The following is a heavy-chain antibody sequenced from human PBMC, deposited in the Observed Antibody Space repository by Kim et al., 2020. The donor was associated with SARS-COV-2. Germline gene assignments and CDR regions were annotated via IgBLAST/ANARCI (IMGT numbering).Heavy chain of an antibody. CDR3: ARLVQVYSDGANFDF. CDR1: GGSISSSSYY. Sequence: SETLSLTCTVSGGSISSSSYYWGWIRQPPGKGLEWIGSIYYSGSTYYNPSLKSRVTIFVDTSKNQFSLKLSSVTAADTALYYCARLVQVYSDGANFDFWGQGTLVTVSS. CDR2: IYYSGST. J-gene: IGHJ4*02. V-gene: IGHV4-39*01. D-gene: IGHD5-18*01.